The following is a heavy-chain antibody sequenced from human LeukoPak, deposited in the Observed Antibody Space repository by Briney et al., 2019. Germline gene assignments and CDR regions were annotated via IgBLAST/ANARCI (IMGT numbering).Heavy chain of an antibody. D-gene: IGHD3-3*01. Sequence: GGPLTLSCPASGFILSDYVVQWVRQAPGKGLEGVAGISYDGGNKLYADPVKGRVTICRDDPKQALYVQLNSLRAEDTDVYYCASGGRFLEWRIYDYWGQGTLVTVSS. V-gene: IGHV3-30*04. CDR1: GFILSDYV. J-gene: IGHJ4*02. CDR3: ASGGRFLEWRIYDY. CDR2: ISYDGGNK.